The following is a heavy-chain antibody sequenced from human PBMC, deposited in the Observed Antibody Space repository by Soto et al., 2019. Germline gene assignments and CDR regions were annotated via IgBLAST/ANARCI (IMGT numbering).Heavy chain of an antibody. CDR2: ISYDGSNK. CDR1: GFTFSSYG. CDR3: ARRTGTLRGPYYCMDV. Sequence: QVQLVESGGGVVQPGRSLRLSCAASGFTFSSYGMHWVRQAPGKGLEWVAVISYDGSNKYYADSVKGRFTISRDNSKNTRYRQMNSLRAEDTAVYYCARRTGTLRGPYYCMDVWGQGTAVTVSS. V-gene: IGHV3-30*03. J-gene: IGHJ6*02. D-gene: IGHD1-1*01.